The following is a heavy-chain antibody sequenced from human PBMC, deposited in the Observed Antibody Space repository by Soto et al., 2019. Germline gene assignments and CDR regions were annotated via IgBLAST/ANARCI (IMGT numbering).Heavy chain of an antibody. D-gene: IGHD1-26*01. CDR3: ARGSGNYYYYGLDV. J-gene: IGHJ6*02. V-gene: IGHV4-59*01. CDR2: MYDSGST. CDR1: GGSISSSY. Sequence: QVQLQESGPGLVKPSETLSLTCTVSGGSISSSYWSWIRQPPGKGLEWIGYMYDSGSTNYNPSLRSRVAISVDTSKKQCSLKLSSVTAADTAVYYCARGSGNYYYYGLDVWGQGTTVTVSS.